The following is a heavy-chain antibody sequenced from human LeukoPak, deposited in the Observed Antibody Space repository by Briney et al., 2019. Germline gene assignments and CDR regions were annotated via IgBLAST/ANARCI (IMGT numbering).Heavy chain of an antibody. Sequence: GGSLRLPCAASGFTFSSCAMHWVRQAPGKGLEWVAFIRYDGSNQYYADSVKGRFTISRDNSKNTLYLQMNSLRAEDTAVYYCARDSDRSGYYGYYFDYWGQGTLVTVSS. D-gene: IGHD3-22*01. CDR3: ARDSDRSGYYGYYFDY. J-gene: IGHJ4*02. V-gene: IGHV3-30*02. CDR2: IRYDGSNQ. CDR1: GFTFSSCA.